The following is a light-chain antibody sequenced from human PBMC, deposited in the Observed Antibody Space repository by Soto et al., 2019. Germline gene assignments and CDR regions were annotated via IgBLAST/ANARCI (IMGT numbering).Light chain of an antibody. V-gene: IGKV3-20*01. Sequence: EIVLTQSPGTLSFSPGEGSTVSLRASQSVSSSYLAWCQQKPGQAPRLLIYGASSRATGIPDRFSGSGSETDFTLTINRLEPEDFAVYYCQYYGNSRITFGQGTRLEIK. CDR1: QSVSSSY. CDR2: GAS. J-gene: IGKJ5*01. CDR3: QYYGNSRIT.